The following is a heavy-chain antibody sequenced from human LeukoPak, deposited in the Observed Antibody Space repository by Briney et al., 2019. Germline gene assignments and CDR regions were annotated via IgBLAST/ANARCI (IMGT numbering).Heavy chain of an antibody. CDR1: GYSFNTYW. Sequence: GESLKISCDGSGYSFNTYWIGWVRQIPGKGLEWMGIIYPGDSDTRYSPPFQGQVTISAEKSISTAYLQWSSLKNWDTAMYYCARRYHDYSGYSRQFDYWGQGTLVTVSS. V-gene: IGHV5-51*01. CDR2: IYPGDSDT. CDR3: ARRYHDYSGYSRQFDY. J-gene: IGHJ4*02. D-gene: IGHD3-22*01.